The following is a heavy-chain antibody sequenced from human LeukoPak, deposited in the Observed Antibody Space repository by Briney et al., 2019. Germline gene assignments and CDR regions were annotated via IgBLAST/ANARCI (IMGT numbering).Heavy chain of an antibody. CDR3: ATSRPAAIQGRRNAFDI. Sequence: ASVKVSCKVSGYTLTELSMHWVRQAPGKGLEWMGGFDSEDGETIYAQKFQGRVTMTEDTSTDTAYMELSSLRSEDTAVYYCATSRPAAIQGRRNAFDIWGQGTMVTVSS. CDR2: FDSEDGET. V-gene: IGHV1-24*01. D-gene: IGHD2-2*02. CDR1: GYTLTELS. J-gene: IGHJ3*02.